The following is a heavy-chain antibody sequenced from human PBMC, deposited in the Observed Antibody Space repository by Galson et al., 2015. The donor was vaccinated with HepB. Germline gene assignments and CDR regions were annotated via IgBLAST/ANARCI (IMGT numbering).Heavy chain of an antibody. V-gene: IGHV4-4*02. CDR1: GDSISSSNW. J-gene: IGHJ4*02. D-gene: IGHD2-2*01. CDR2: IYHSGVT. Sequence: ETLSPTCAVSGDSISSSNWWSWVRQSPEQGLEWIGEIYHSGVTNYNPSLKRRVTISVDKSKNQFALKLSSVTAADTAVYYCARDVRGYCSRTSWFRGYFDYWGQGTLVTVSS. CDR3: ARDVRGYCSRTSWFRGYFDY.